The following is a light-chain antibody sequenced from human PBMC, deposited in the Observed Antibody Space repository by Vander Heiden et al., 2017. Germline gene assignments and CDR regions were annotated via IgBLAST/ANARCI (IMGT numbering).Light chain of an antibody. CDR1: SSNIGINY. V-gene: IGLV1-47*01. CDR3: AAWDDSLSGYV. Sequence: QSVLTQPPSASGPPGPRVTISCSGSSSNIGINYVYWYQQLPGTAPKLRIYRNNQRPSGVPDRFAGSKSGTSASLAISGLRSEDEADYYCAAWDDSLSGYVFGTGTKVTVL. J-gene: IGLJ1*01. CDR2: RNN.